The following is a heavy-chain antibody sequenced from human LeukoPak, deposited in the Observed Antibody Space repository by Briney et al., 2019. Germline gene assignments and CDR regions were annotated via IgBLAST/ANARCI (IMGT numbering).Heavy chain of an antibody. V-gene: IGHV3-48*04. CDR1: GFTFSSYS. Sequence: GGSLRLSCAASGFTFSSYSMNWVRQAPGKGLEWVSYITSSSTIYYVDSVKGRFTISRDNAKNSLYLQMNSLRAEDTAVYYCARLRGYGYHYSGMDVWGQGTTVTVSS. J-gene: IGHJ6*02. D-gene: IGHD3-16*01. CDR3: ARLRGYGYHYSGMDV. CDR2: ITSSSTI.